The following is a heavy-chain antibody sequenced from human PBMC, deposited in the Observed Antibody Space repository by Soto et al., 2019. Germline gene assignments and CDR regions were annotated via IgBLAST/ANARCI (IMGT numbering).Heavy chain of an antibody. D-gene: IGHD3-3*01. CDR1: GFTFSSYA. CDR3: AKGRSFGVVYNWFDP. V-gene: IGHV3-23*01. Sequence: EVQLLESGGGLVQPGGSLRLSCAASGFTFSSYAMSWVRQAPGKGLEWVSAISGSGGSTYYADSVKGRFTISRDNSKNTLYLQMNSLRAEDTAVYYWAKGRSFGVVYNWFDPWGQGTLVTVSS. CDR2: ISGSGGST. J-gene: IGHJ5*02.